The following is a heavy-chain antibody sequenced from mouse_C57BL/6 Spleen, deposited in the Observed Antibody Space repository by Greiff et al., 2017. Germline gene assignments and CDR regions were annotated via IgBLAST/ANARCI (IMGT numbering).Heavy chain of an antibody. J-gene: IGHJ1*03. CDR1: GSTFTDYN. CDR2: INPNNGGT. V-gene: IGHV1-22*01. D-gene: IGHD2-1*01. CDR3: AREGDYGNYFDV. Sequence: EVQLQQSGPELVKPGASVQMSCKASGSTFTDYNMHWVKQSHGKSLEWIGYINPNNGGTSYNQKFKGKATLTVNKSSSTAYMELRSLTSEDSAVYYCAREGDYGNYFDVWGTGTTVTVSS.